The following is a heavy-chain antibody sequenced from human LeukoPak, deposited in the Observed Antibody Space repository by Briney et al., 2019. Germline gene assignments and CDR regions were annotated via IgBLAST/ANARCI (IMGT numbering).Heavy chain of an antibody. CDR2: ISDHGKSR. V-gene: IGHV3-48*03. D-gene: IGHD6-13*01. Sequence: GGSLRLSCSASGFTFSGYAMHWVRQTPGKGLEWVSYISDHGKSRNYVDSVKDRFTITRDNAKNSLYLQMNSLRVEDTAVYFCARARIAAPLLDYWGQGTLVTVSS. CDR3: ARARIAAPLLDY. CDR1: GFTFSGYA. J-gene: IGHJ4*02.